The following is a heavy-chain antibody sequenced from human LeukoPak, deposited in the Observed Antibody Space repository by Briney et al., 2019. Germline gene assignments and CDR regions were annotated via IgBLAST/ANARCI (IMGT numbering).Heavy chain of an antibody. CDR3: AKCKDIVVVPAEHYYYYYGMDV. V-gene: IGHV3-30*02. J-gene: IGHJ6*02. D-gene: IGHD2-2*01. CDR1: GFTFSSYG. Sequence: GGSLRLSCAGSGFTFSSYGMHWVRQAPGKGLEWVAVIWYDGSNKYHADSVKGRFTISRDNSKNTLYLQMNSLRAEDTAVYYCAKCKDIVVVPAEHYYYYYGMDVWGQGTTVTVSS. CDR2: IWYDGSNK.